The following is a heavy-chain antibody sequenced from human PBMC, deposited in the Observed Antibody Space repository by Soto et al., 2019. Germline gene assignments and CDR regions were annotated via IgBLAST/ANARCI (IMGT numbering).Heavy chain of an antibody. D-gene: IGHD1-1*01. CDR1: GYNFAGDW. CDR3: ARGGVSTRTFDY. Sequence: DSLKISGKGSGYNFAGDWIAWVRQMPGKGLELMGIIYPSDPDTRYRPSFQGQVTISADKSISSAYLQWSSLRASDTAMYYCARGGVSTRTFDYWGQGTPVTVSS. J-gene: IGHJ4*02. V-gene: IGHV5-51*01. CDR2: IYPSDPDT.